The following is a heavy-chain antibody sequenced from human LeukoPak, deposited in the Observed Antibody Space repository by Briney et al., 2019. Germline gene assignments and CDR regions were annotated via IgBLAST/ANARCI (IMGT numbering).Heavy chain of an antibody. J-gene: IGHJ4*02. V-gene: IGHV3-66*01. CDR1: GFTVSSNY. CDR3: FSWYSSGWYVN. D-gene: IGHD6-19*01. CDR2: IYSGGST. Sequence: GSLRLSCAASGFTVSSNYMSWGRQAPGKGLEWVSVIYSGGSTYYADSVKRRFNISRDNSKNTLYLQMHSLRAEDTAVYYCFSWYSSGWYVNGGQGTLVTVSS.